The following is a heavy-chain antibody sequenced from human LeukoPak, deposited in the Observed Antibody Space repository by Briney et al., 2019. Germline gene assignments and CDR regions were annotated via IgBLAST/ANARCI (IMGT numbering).Heavy chain of an antibody. CDR1: GFTVSSNY. CDR3: TRGPPDY. V-gene: IGHV3-53*01. J-gene: IGHJ4*02. Sequence: GGSLRLSCAASGFTVSSNYMSWVRQAPGKGLEWVSIIYSDGSTDYADSVKGRFIISRDNSKNTLYLQMNSLRAEDTAVYYCTRGPPDYWGQGTLVTVSS. CDR2: IYSDGST.